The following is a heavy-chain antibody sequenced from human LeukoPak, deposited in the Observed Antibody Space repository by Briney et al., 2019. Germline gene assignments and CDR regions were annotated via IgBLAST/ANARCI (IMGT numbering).Heavy chain of an antibody. CDR1: GFTFSSYG. D-gene: IGHD6-13*01. J-gene: IGHJ4*02. V-gene: IGHV3-30*02. CDR2: IRYDGSNK. CDR3: AKDRYSSSSYYFDY. Sequence: GGSLRLSCAASGFTFSSYGMHWVRQAPGKGLEWVAFIRYDGSNKYYADSVKGRLTISRDSSKNTLYLQMNSLRAEDTAVYYCAKDRYSSSSYYFDYWGQGTLVTVSS.